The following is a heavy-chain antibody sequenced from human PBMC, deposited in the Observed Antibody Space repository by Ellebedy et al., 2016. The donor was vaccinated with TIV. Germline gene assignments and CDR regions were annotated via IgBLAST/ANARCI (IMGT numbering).Heavy chain of an antibody. Sequence: GESLKISCAASGFSFSSYGMYWVRQAPGKGLEWVASIRYDGSNTYSADSVKGRFTISRDDSQSTLYLQMNSLTTDDTAVYYCAKAPQRVAGNYYFESWGQGTLVTVSS. V-gene: IGHV3-30*02. CDR1: GFSFSSYG. D-gene: IGHD6-19*01. J-gene: IGHJ4*02. CDR2: IRYDGSNT. CDR3: AKAPQRVAGNYYFES.